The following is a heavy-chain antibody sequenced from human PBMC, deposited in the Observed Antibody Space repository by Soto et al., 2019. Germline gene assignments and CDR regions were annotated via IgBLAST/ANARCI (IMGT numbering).Heavy chain of an antibody. D-gene: IGHD5-18*01. CDR1: GFTFSSYA. CDR2: ISGRGGST. CDR3: AKDHGTAMVPNY. V-gene: IGHV3-23*01. J-gene: IGHJ4*02. Sequence: GGSLRLSCAASGFTFSSYAMSWVRQAPGKGLEWVSAISGRGGSTFYAASVKGRFTIYRDNSKNTLYLQMNSLRAEDTAVYYCAKDHGTAMVPNYWGQGTLVTVSS.